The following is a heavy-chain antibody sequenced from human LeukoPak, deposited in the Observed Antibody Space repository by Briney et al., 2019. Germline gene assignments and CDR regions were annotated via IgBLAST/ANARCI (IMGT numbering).Heavy chain of an antibody. Sequence: GGSLRLSCAASGFTFSSYAMSWVRQAPGKGLEWASAISGSGGSTYYADSVKGRFTISRDNSKNTLYLQMNSLRAEDTAVYYCAKDLTANWGISGGAFDIWGQGTMVTVSS. V-gene: IGHV3-23*01. D-gene: IGHD7-27*01. CDR1: GFTFSSYA. J-gene: IGHJ3*02. CDR3: AKDLTANWGISGGAFDI. CDR2: ISGSGGST.